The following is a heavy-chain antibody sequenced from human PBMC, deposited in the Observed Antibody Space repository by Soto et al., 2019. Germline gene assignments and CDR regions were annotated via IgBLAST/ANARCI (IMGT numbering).Heavy chain of an antibody. Sequence: SETLSLTCTVSGGSISSYYWSWIRQPPGKGLEWIGYIYYSGSTNYNPSLKSRVTISVDTSKNQFSLKLSSVTAADTAVYYCARLGYYDSSGYYVGYWGQGTLITVSS. CDR3: ARLGYYDSSGYYVGY. CDR1: GGSISSYY. CDR2: IYYSGST. D-gene: IGHD3-22*01. J-gene: IGHJ4*02. V-gene: IGHV4-59*08.